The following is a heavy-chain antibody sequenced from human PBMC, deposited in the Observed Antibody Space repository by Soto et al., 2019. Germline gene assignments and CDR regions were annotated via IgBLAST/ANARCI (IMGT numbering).Heavy chain of an antibody. J-gene: IGHJ6*03. CDR1: GYSFTSYW. CDR3: ARQSDILTGYYNPDYYYYMDV. V-gene: IGHV5-51*01. D-gene: IGHD3-9*01. CDR2: IYPGDSDT. Sequence: PGESLKISCKGSGYSFTSYWIGWVRQMPGKGREWMGIIYPGDSDTRYSPSFQGQVTISADKSISTAYLQWSSLKASDTAMHYCARQSDILTGYYNPDYYYYMDVWGKGTTVTVSS.